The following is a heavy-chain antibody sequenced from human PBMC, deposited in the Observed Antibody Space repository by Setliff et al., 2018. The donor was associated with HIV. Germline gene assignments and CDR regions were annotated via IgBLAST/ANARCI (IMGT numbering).Heavy chain of an antibody. V-gene: IGHV1-2*06. CDR3: ATTLGYCSGGSCYATENDEPFDY. CDR1: GYSFSDYY. J-gene: IGHJ4*02. CDR2: INPNGGYT. D-gene: IGHD2-15*01. Sequence: ASVKVSCKASGYSFSDYYIHWVRQAPGHGFQWMGRINPNGGYTNYAQKFLGRVTMTQDTSFTTAYLELSRLGSDDTAVYYCATTLGYCSGGSCYATENDEPFDYWGQGTLVTVSS.